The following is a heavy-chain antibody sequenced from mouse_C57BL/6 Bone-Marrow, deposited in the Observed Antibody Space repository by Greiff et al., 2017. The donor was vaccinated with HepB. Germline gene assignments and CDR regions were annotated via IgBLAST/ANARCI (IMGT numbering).Heavy chain of an antibody. J-gene: IGHJ2*01. CDR1: GYTFTSYW. V-gene: IGHV1-55*01. Sequence: QVQLKQPGAELVKPGASVKMSCKASGYTFTSYWITWVKQRPGQGLEWIGDIYPGSGSTNYNEKFKSKATLTVDTSSSTAYMQLSILTSEDSAVYYCARPFIDTTVLHFYYWGQGPTLTGSS. D-gene: IGHD1-1*01. CDR2: IYPGSGST. CDR3: ARPFIDTTVLHFYY.